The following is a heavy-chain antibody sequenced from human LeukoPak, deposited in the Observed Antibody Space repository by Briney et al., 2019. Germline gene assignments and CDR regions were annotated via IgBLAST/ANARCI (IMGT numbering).Heavy chain of an antibody. D-gene: IGHD3-16*02. V-gene: IGHV3-21*01. CDR3: VSYTFGGVIVCDY. CDR1: GFTFSSYS. J-gene: IGHJ4*02. CDR2: IGSSSSYI. Sequence: PGGSLRVSCAASGFTFSSYSMNWVRQAPGKGLEWVSSIGSSSSYIYYADSVKGRFTISRDNAKNSLYLQMNSLRAEDTAVYYCVSYTFGGVIVCDYWGQGTLVTVSS.